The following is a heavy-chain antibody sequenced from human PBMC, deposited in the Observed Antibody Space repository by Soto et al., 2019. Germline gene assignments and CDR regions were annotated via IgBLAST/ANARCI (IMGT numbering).Heavy chain of an antibody. CDR1: GGTFSSHV. D-gene: IGHD3-10*01. CDR3: ARDLEFRDGNISHLDY. Sequence: QVQLVQSGAEVKKPGSSVKVSCKASGGTFSSHVFNWVRQAPGQGLEWMGGIMPIISTANYAQKFQGRVTITAGEPTRTAYMELSSLRSEDTAVYYCARDLEFRDGNISHLDYWGQGTLVTVSS. CDR2: IMPIISTA. V-gene: IGHV1-69*01. J-gene: IGHJ4*02.